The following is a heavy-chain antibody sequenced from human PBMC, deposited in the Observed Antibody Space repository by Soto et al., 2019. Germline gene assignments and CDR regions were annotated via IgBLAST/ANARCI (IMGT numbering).Heavy chain of an antibody. Sequence: QVQLVESGGGVVQPGRSLRLSCAASGFTFSSYGMHWVRQAPGKGLEWVAVIWYDGSNKYYADSVKGRFTISRDNSKNTLYLQMNSLRAEDTAVYYCAREFVDIVAIKYYYGMDVWGQGTTVTVSS. CDR2: IWYDGSNK. V-gene: IGHV3-33*01. J-gene: IGHJ6*02. D-gene: IGHD5-12*01. CDR1: GFTFSSYG. CDR3: AREFVDIVAIKYYYGMDV.